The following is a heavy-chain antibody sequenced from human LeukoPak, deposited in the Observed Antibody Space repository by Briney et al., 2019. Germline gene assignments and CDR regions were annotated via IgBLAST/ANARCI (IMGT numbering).Heavy chain of an antibody. CDR1: GFVFSDYT. J-gene: IGHJ4*02. CDR2: ISATTKYI. V-gene: IGHV3-21*01. Sequence: PGGSLRLSCVASGFVFSDYTVTWVRQAPGRGLEWVSSISATTKYITYADSMRGRFTISRDNAMNSVYLQMSSLRAEDTAVYYCARVGTASITLLPPFDYWGQGALVTVSS. CDR3: ARVGTASITLLPPFDY. D-gene: IGHD3-3*01.